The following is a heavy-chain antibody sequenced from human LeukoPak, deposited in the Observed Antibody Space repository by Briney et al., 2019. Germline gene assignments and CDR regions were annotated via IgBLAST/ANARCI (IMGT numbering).Heavy chain of an antibody. V-gene: IGHV3-33*05. Sequence: HPGGSLRLSCAASGFTLSTYGMNWVRQAPGKGLEWVGGIKYDGNQKFYGDSVKGRFTLPKETPKNTLHLQMNSLRAEDTSVYYWASGSLGHNYDSSGYEYWGQGPRVTVSS. CDR1: GFTLSTYG. J-gene: IGHJ4*02. D-gene: IGHD3-22*01. CDR3: ASGSLGHNYDSSGYEY. CDR2: IKYDGNQK.